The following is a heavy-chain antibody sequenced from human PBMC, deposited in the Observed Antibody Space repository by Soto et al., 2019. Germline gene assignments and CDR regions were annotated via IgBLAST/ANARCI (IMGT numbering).Heavy chain of an antibody. CDR3: ARGGVGMALSIDH. D-gene: IGHD2-8*02. CDR2: VHHFGTT. J-gene: IGHJ4*02. CDR1: GDSLISDNW. Sequence: QVQLQESGPGLVKPSGTLSLTCAVSGDSLISDNWRSWVRQPPGKGLEWIGEVHHFGTTNYNPSLKSRVTISLDKPNNQFSLKMNSVAAADTAVYYCARGGVGMALSIDHWGQGTLVTVSS. V-gene: IGHV4-4*02.